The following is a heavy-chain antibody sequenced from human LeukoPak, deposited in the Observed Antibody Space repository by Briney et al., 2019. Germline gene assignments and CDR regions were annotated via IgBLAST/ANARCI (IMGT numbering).Heavy chain of an antibody. CDR3: ARVRPLGYCSSTSCYAYYCDY. Sequence: ASVKVSCKASGYTFTGYYMHWVRQAPGQGLEWMGWINPNSGGTNYAQKFQGRVAMTRDTSISTAYMELSRLRSDDTAVYYCARVRPLGYCSSTSCYAYYCDYWGQGTLVTVSS. J-gene: IGHJ4*02. D-gene: IGHD2-2*01. CDR1: GYTFTGYY. CDR2: INPNSGGT. V-gene: IGHV1-2*02.